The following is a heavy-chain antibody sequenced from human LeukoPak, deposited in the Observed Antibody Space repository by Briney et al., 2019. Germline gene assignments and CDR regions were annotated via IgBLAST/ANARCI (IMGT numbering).Heavy chain of an antibody. V-gene: IGHV3-7*01. D-gene: IGHD6-13*01. J-gene: IGHJ4*01. CDR2: IKQDGSEK. CDR1: GFTFSHYC. CDR3: ASYRYSSSWDIY. Sequence: GGSLRLSCAASGFTFSHYCMPWVRQAPGKGLEWVANIKQDGSEKYYVDSVKGRFTISRDNAKNSLYLQMNSLRAEDTAVYFCASYRYSSSWDIYCGHGTLVTVSS.